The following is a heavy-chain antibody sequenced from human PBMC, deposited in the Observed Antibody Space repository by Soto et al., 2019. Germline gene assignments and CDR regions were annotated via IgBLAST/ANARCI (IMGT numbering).Heavy chain of an antibody. Sequence: EVQLVESGGGLVQPGGSLRLSCAASGFTFSSYSMNWVRQAPGKGLEWVSYISTSSSTIYYADSVKGRFTISRDNAKNSLYQQMNSLGDEDTAVYYCARGSQDEFWCGYPMSLCYRGQGTLGTVSS. V-gene: IGHV3-48*02. CDR1: GFTFSSYS. D-gene: IGHD3-3*01. CDR2: ISTSSSTI. J-gene: IGHJ4*02. CDR3: ARGSQDEFWCGYPMSLCY.